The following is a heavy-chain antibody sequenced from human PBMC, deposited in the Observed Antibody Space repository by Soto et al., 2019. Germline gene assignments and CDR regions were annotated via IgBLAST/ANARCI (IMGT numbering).Heavy chain of an antibody. J-gene: IGHJ4*02. CDR3: ARDSGYGGNSYGSYDY. CDR2: IYHSGST. V-gene: IGHV4-38-2*02. Sequence: PSETLSLTCAVSGYSISSGYYWGWIRQPPGKGLEWIGSIYHSGSTYYNPSLKSRVTISVDTSKNQFSLKLSSGTAADTAVYYCARDSGYGGNSYGSYDYWRQGTLVTVSS. CDR1: GYSISSGYY. D-gene: IGHD2-21*02.